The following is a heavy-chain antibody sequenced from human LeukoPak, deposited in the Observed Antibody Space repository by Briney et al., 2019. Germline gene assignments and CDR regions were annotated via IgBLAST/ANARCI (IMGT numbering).Heavy chain of an antibody. Sequence: GGSLRLSCAASGFTFSSYWMSWVRQAPGKGLEWVASIDQDGSDKLSVDSVKGRFTISRDNSINTVDLQMNSLRAEDTAVYYCVKEYHSRGFGAYFDYWGQGTLVTVSS. D-gene: IGHD3-3*01. CDR3: VKEYHSRGFGAYFDY. V-gene: IGHV3-7*01. CDR2: IDQDGSDK. CDR1: GFTFSSYW. J-gene: IGHJ4*02.